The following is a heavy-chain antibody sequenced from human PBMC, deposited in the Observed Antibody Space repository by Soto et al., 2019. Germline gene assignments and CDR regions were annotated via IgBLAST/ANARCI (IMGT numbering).Heavy chain of an antibody. J-gene: IGHJ3*02. Sequence: ESLKISCKGSGYSFTSYWIGWVRQMPGKGLEWMGIIYPGDSDTRDSPSFQGQVTISADKSTSTAYLQWSNLKASDTAMYYCARRRSSTAFDIWGQGTMVTVSS. CDR2: IYPGDSDT. D-gene: IGHD2-2*01. CDR3: ARRRSSTAFDI. CDR1: GYSFTSYW. V-gene: IGHV5-51*01.